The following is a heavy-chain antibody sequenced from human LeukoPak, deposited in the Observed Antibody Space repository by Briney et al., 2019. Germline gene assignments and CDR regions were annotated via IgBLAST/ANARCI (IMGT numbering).Heavy chain of an antibody. V-gene: IGHV1-18*01. CDR3: ARGGFYYGSGIQPYYFDY. J-gene: IGHJ4*02. CDR1: GYTFTSYG. Sequence: GASVKVSCKASGYTFTSYGISWVRQAPGQGLEWMGWISAYNGNTNYAQKLQGRVTMTTDTSTSTAYMELRSLRSDDTAVYYCARGGFYYGSGIQPYYFDYWGQGTLVTVSS. CDR2: ISAYNGNT. D-gene: IGHD3-10*01.